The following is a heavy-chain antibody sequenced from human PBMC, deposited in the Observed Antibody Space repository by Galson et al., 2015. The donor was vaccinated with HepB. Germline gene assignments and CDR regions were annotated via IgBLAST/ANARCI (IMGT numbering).Heavy chain of an antibody. D-gene: IGHD3-22*01. V-gene: IGHV1-18*01. Sequence: SVKVSCKASGYTFTSYGISWVRQAPGQGLEWMGWISAYNGNTNYAQKLQGRVTMTTDTSTSTAYMELRSLRSDDTAVYYCARAYYYDSSGYYYGIDPWGQGTLVTVSS. CDR2: ISAYNGNT. J-gene: IGHJ5*02. CDR1: GYTFTSYG. CDR3: ARAYYYDSSGYYYGIDP.